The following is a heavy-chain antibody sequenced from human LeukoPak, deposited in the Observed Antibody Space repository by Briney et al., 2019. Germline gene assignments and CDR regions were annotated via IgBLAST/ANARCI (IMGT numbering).Heavy chain of an antibody. CDR2: MNPNSGNT. D-gene: IGHD2-2*01. Sequence: GASVKVSCKASGYTFTSYDINWVRQATGQGLEWMGWMNPNSGNTGYAQKFQGRVTMTRNTSISTAYMELSSLRSEDTAVYYCARGKRTGEYCSSTSCLLGYWGQGTLVTVSS. CDR1: GYTFTSYD. V-gene: IGHV1-8*01. J-gene: IGHJ4*02. CDR3: ARGKRTGEYCSSTSCLLGY.